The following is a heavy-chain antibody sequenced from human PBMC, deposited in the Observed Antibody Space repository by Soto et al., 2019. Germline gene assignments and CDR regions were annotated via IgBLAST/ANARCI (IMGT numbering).Heavy chain of an antibody. Sequence: EVQLLESGGGLVQPGGSLRLSCVVSGFTFGSYAMSWVRQAPEKGPEWVAILGGNGFTTYYADSVKGRFTISGDKSKSTLFLQRNSPRADDTGVYYCPKALRPSLNFFDYMDVWGRGTSVTVSS. CDR1: GFTFGSYA. CDR2: LGGNGFTT. D-gene: IGHD2-2*01. V-gene: IGHV3-23*01. J-gene: IGHJ6*03. CDR3: PKALRPSLNFFDYMDV.